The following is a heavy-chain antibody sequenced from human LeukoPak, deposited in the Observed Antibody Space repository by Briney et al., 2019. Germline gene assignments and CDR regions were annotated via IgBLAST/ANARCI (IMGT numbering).Heavy chain of an antibody. D-gene: IGHD4-17*01. CDR2: IVVGSGNT. V-gene: IGHV1-58*02. CDR1: GFTFTSSA. Sequence: ASVKVSCKASGFTFTSSAMQWVRQARGQRLEWIGWIVVGSGNTNYAQKFQERVTITRDMSTSTAYMELSSLRSEDTAVYYCARTDGDYVGNYFDYWGQGTLVTVSS. J-gene: IGHJ4*02. CDR3: ARTDGDYVGNYFDY.